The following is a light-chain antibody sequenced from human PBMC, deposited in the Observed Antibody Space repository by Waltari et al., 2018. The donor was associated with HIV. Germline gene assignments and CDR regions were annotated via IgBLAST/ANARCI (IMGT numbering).Light chain of an antibody. CDR2: SDA. CDR3: QAWDTTTAV. V-gene: IGLV3-1*01. J-gene: IGLJ1*01. CDR1: QLGNKY. Sequence: YDLTQPPSVSVSPGQTATITCSGAQLGNKYVSWYRQRPGQSPVLVIYSDAKRPSGIPERFSGSNSGSTATLTISGTQAMDEGDYYCQAWDTTTAVFGTGTRVTVL.